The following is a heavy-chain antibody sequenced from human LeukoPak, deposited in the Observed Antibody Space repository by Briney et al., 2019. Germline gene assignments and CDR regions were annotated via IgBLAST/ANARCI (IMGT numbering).Heavy chain of an antibody. V-gene: IGHV3-30*18. CDR3: AKDGGWLQLFGFFDY. D-gene: IGHD5-24*01. J-gene: IGHJ4*02. CDR2: ISYDGSNK. CDR1: GFTFSDHY. Sequence: GGSLRLSCAASGFTFSDHYMDWVRQAPGKGLEWVAVISYDGSNKYYADSVKGRFTISRDNSKNTLYLQMNSLRAEDTAVYYCAKDGGWLQLFGFFDYWGQGTLVTVSS.